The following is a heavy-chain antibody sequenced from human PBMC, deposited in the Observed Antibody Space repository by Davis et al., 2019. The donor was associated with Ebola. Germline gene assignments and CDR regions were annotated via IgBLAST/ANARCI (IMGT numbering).Heavy chain of an antibody. CDR2: ISYDGSNK. J-gene: IGHJ6*03. CDR3: ARDGARFVYYYYMDV. D-gene: IGHD3-16*01. CDR1: GFTFSSYA. Sequence: GESLKISCAASGFTFSSYAMQWVRRAPGKGLEWVAVISYDGSNKYYADSVKGRFTISRDNSKNTLYLQMNSLRADDTAVYYCARDGARFVYYYYMDVWGKGTTVIVSS. V-gene: IGHV3-30-3*01.